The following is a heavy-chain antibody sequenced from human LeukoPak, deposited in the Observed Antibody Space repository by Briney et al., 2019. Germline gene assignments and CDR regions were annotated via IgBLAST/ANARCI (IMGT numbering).Heavy chain of an antibody. CDR2: IYYSGST. CDR1: GGSFSGYY. V-gene: IGHV4-39*01. Sequence: SETLSLTCAVYGGSFSGYYWGWIRQPPGKGLEWIGSIYYSGSTYYNPSLKSRVTISVDTSKNQFSLKLSSVTAADTAVYYCARLPIVVVVAATRPWDYYYYMDVWGKGTTVTISS. D-gene: IGHD2-15*01. J-gene: IGHJ6*03. CDR3: ARLPIVVVVAATRPWDYYYYMDV.